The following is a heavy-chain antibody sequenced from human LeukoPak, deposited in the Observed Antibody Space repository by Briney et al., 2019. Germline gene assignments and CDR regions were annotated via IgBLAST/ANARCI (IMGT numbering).Heavy chain of an antibody. CDR1: GYTFTSYG. CDR3: ARYVSAMVRGGEEFDY. J-gene: IGHJ4*02. V-gene: IGHV1-18*01. Sequence: GASVKVSCKASGYTFTSYGISWVRQAPGQGLEWMGWISAYNGNTNYAQKLQGRVTMTTDTSTSTAYMELRSLRSDDTAVYYCARYVSAMVRGGEEFDYWGQGTLVTVSS. CDR2: ISAYNGNT. D-gene: IGHD3-10*01.